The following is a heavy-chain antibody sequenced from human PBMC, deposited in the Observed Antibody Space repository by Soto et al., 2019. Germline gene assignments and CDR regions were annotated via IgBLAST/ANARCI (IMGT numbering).Heavy chain of an antibody. D-gene: IGHD6-19*01. CDR1: GFTFRTYG. V-gene: IGHV3-33*06. CDR3: AQDHLGGWDHYYYYYGMDV. Sequence: QLVESGGGVVQPGRSLTLSCAASGFTFRTYGMHWVRQAPGKGLEWVAVIWFDGSNKYYADSVKGRFTISRDNSKNTMSLQMNSLRAEDTAGYYCAQDHLGGWDHYYYYYGMDVWGQGTTVTVSS. CDR2: IWFDGSNK. J-gene: IGHJ6*02.